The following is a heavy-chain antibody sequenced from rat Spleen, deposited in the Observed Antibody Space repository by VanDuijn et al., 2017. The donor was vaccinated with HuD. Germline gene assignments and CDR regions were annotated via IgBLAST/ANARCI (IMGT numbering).Heavy chain of an antibody. CDR1: GFTLTRYH. CDR2: IQNRGST. CDR3: SRSYGGYSQHWFAY. J-gene: IGHJ3*01. Sequence: QVQLKESGPGLVQSSQTLSLTCTVSGFTLTRYHVHWVRQPPGKGLEWMGRIQNRGSTDYNSGLKSRLSISRDTSKSQVFLKMSSLQTDDTAFYFCSRSYGGYSQHWFAYWGQGTLVTVSS. D-gene: IGHD1-11*01. V-gene: IGHV2-1*01.